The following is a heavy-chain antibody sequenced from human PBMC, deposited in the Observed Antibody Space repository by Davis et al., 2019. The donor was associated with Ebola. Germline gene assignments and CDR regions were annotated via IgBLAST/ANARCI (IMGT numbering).Heavy chain of an antibody. D-gene: IGHD3-10*01. CDR2: IIPIFGTA. Sequence: SVKVSCKASGYTFTGCYMHWVRQAPGQGLEWMGWIIPIFGTANYAQKFQGRVTITADESTSTAYMELSSLRSEDTAVYYCARNRARGNPTYYYGMDVWGQGTTVTVSS. J-gene: IGHJ6*02. CDR1: GYTFTGCY. V-gene: IGHV1-69*13. CDR3: ARNRARGNPTYYYGMDV.